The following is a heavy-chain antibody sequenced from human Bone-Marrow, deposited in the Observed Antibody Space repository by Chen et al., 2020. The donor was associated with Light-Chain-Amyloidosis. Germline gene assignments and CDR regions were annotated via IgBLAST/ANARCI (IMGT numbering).Heavy chain of an antibody. V-gene: IGHV5-51*03. CDR3: ARRRDGYNFDY. CDR2: IYPDDSDA. J-gene: IGHJ4*02. D-gene: IGHD5-12*01. CDR1: GYTFPNYW. Sequence: EVHLEQSGPEVKKQGESLKNSRKGPGYTFPNYWISWVRQMPGKGLEWMGVIYPDDSDARYSPSFEGQVTISADKSITTAYLQWRSLKASDTAMYYCARRRDGYNFDYWGQGTLVTVSS.